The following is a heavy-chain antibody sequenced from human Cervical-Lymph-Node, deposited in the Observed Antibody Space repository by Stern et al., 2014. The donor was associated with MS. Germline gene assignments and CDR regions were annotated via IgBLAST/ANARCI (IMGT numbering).Heavy chain of an antibody. J-gene: IGHJ5*02. Sequence: VQLLESGAEVKKPGASVKVSCKASGYTFTSLGISWVRQAPGQGLEWMGWISAYSGNTSYAQNLQGRVTLTTDTSTSTAYMELRSLTSDDTAVYYCASGSLEGFDPWGQGTLVTVSS. CDR2: ISAYSGNT. CDR3: ASGSLEGFDP. V-gene: IGHV1-18*01. CDR1: GYTFTSLG. D-gene: IGHD5-24*01.